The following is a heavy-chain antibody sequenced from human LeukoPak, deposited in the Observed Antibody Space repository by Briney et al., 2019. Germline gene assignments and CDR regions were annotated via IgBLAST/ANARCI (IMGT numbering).Heavy chain of an antibody. CDR1: GYTFTGYY. CDR2: INPSGGST. Sequence: GASVKVSCKASGYTFTGYYMHWVRQAPGQGLEWMGIINPSGGSTSYAQKFQGRVTMTRDMSTSTVYMELSSLRSEDTAVYYCAREGFYDFWSGYKDYWGQGTLVTVSS. D-gene: IGHD3-3*01. J-gene: IGHJ4*02. CDR3: AREGFYDFWSGYKDY. V-gene: IGHV1-46*01.